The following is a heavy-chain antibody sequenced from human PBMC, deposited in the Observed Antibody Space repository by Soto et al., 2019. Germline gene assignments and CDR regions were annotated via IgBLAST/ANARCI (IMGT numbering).Heavy chain of an antibody. D-gene: IGHD6-19*01. CDR3: ARASGWPECAFDI. CDR1: GFPFNTYS. V-gene: IGHV3-48*01. Sequence: EVQLVESGGGLVQPGGSLRLSCAASGFPFNTYSMNWVRQAPGKGLEWVSHISSSSSTIYYADSVKGRSTISRDNAKNSLYLQMNNLSVEDPAVYYCARASGWPECAFDIWGQGTMVIVSS. CDR2: ISSSSSTI. J-gene: IGHJ3*02.